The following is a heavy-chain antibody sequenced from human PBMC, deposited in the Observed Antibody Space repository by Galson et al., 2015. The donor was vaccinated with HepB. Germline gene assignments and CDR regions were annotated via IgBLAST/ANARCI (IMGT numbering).Heavy chain of an antibody. CDR1: GFTFSDYY. CDR2: ISSSSSYT. D-gene: IGHD4-17*01. J-gene: IGHJ4*02. V-gene: IGHV3-11*06. Sequence: SLRLSCAASGFTFSDYYMSWIRQAPGKGLGWVSYISSSSSYTNYADSVKGRFTISRVNAKNSLYLQMNGLRAEDTAVYYCARVAASDYGDHTHFDYWGQGTLVTVSS. CDR3: ARVAASDYGDHTHFDY.